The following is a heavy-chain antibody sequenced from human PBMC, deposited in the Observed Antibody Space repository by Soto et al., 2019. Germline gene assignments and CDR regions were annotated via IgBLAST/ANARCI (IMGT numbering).Heavy chain of an antibody. Sequence: GGSLRLSCAASGFTFTRYSMNWVRQAPGKGLEWVSSISSTTNYIYYGDSMKGRFTIYRDNAKNSLYLEMNSLRAEDTAVYYCARESEDLTSNFDYWGQGTLVTVS. V-gene: IGHV3-21*06. CDR3: ARESEDLTSNFDY. CDR1: GFTFTRYS. J-gene: IGHJ4*02. CDR2: ISSTTNYI.